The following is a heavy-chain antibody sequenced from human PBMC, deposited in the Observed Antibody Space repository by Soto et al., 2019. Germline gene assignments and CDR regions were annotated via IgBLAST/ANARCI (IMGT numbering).Heavy chain of an antibody. V-gene: IGHV3-7*01. CDR3: ASSWLGAFDI. J-gene: IGHJ3*02. CDR2: IKQDGSEK. CDR1: GFTFSSYW. D-gene: IGHD5-12*01. Sequence: EVQLVESGGGLVQPGGSLRLSCAASGFTFSSYWMSWVRQAPGKGLEWVANIKQDGSEKYYVDSVKGRFTISRDNTKNSLSLQMNSLRAEDTAVYYCASSWLGAFDIWGQGTMVTVSS.